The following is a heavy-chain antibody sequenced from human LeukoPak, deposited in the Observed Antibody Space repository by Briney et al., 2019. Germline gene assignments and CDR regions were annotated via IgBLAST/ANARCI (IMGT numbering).Heavy chain of an antibody. CDR2: IWYDGSNK. CDR1: GFTFSSYG. D-gene: IGHD1-26*01. V-gene: IGHV3-33*01. Sequence: PGGSLRLSCAASGFTFSSYGMHWVRQAPGKGLEWVAVIWYDGSNKYCADSVKGRFTISRDNSKNTLYLQMNSLRAEDTAVYYCARVLSGSYYYYGMDVWGQGTTVTVSS. CDR3: ARVLSGSYYYYGMDV. J-gene: IGHJ6*02.